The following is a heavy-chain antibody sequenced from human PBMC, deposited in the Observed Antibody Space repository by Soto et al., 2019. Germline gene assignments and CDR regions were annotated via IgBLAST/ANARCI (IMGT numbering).Heavy chain of an antibody. V-gene: IGHV3-30*18. J-gene: IGHJ4*02. CDR1: GFTFSSYG. CDR2: ISYDGSNK. D-gene: IGHD6-6*01. CDR3: AKDFRPLYTSSSGSDY. Sequence: GGSLRLSCAASGFTFSSYGMHWVRQAPGKGLEWVAVISYDGSNKYYADSVKGRFTISRDNSKNTLYLQMNSLRAEDTAVYSCAKDFRPLYTSSSGSDYWGQGTLVTAPQ.